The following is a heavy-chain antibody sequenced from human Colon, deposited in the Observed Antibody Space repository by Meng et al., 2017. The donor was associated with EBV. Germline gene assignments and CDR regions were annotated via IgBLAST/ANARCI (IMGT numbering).Heavy chain of an antibody. CDR3: ARDRKHYGERGWFDP. D-gene: IGHD4-17*01. CDR2: IYYSGST. CDR1: GGSISSGDYY. J-gene: IGHJ5*02. V-gene: IGHV4-30-4*01. Sequence: QAQLQASGPGLEQPLPPLSLTCTVSGGSISSGDYYWSWIRQPPGKGLEWIGYIYYSGSTYSNASLKSRVTISIDRSKNQFSLKLSSVTAADTAVYYCARDRKHYGERGWFDPWGQGTLVTVSS.